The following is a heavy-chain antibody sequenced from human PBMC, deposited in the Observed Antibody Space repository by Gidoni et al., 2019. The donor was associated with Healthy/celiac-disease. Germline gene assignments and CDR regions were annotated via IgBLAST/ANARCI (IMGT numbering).Heavy chain of an antibody. J-gene: IGHJ5*02. CDR3: ARAPEYSSSSPGFDP. Sequence: EVQLVESGGGLVKPGGSLRLSCAASGFTFSRDSMNVVRQAPGKGLEWVSVISSTSSYIYYADSVKGRFTISRDNAKNSLYLQMNSLRAEDTAVYYCARAPEYSSSSPGFDPWGQGTLVTVSS. CDR2: ISSTSSYI. D-gene: IGHD6-6*01. CDR1: GFTFSRDS. V-gene: IGHV3-21*01.